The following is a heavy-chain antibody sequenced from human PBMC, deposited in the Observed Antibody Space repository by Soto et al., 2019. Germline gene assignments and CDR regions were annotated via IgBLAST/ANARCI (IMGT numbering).Heavy chain of an antibody. Sequence: QITLKESGPTLVRPAQTLTLTCDFSGFSLSTYHMGVAWIRQPPGKALEWLELLYWDDDKRYSPSLKDRLAISKYTSNNQVVLTSTNIDPADSATYFCAHAGDYDLLTFDHWGPGTLVTVSS. CDR3: AHAGDYDLLTFDH. J-gene: IGHJ4*01. CDR2: LYWDDDK. CDR1: GFSLSTYHMG. D-gene: IGHD4-17*01. V-gene: IGHV2-5*02.